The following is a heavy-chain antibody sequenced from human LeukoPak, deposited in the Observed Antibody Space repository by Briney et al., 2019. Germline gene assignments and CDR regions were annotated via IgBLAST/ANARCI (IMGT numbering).Heavy chain of an antibody. Sequence: SVKVSCKASGGTFSSYAISWVRQAPGQGLEWMGGIIPIFGTANYAQKFQGRVTITADKSTSTAYMELRSLRSDDTAVYYCARGGAVVVTAHLYDYWGQGTLVTVSS. CDR1: GGTFSSYA. V-gene: IGHV1-69*06. D-gene: IGHD2-21*02. CDR3: ARGGAVVVTAHLYDY. CDR2: IIPIFGTA. J-gene: IGHJ4*02.